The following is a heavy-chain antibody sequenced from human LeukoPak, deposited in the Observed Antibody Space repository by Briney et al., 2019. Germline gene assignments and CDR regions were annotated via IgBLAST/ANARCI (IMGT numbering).Heavy chain of an antibody. J-gene: IGHJ5*02. CDR3: ARGLGGYCSSTSCWFDP. D-gene: IGHD2-2*01. CDR1: GGSISSYY. Sequence: SETLSLTCTVSGGSISSYYWSWIRQPPGKGLEWIGYIYYSGSTNYNPSLKSRVTISVDTSKNQFSLKLSSVTAADTAVYYCARGLGGYCSSTSCWFDPWGQGTLVTVSS. V-gene: IGHV4-59*01. CDR2: IYYSGST.